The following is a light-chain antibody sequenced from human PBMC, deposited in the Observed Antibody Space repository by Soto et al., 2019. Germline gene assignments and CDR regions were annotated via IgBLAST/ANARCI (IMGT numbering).Light chain of an antibody. CDR2: DVS. CDR3: SSYTSSSLFV. CDR1: SSDVGGYNY. V-gene: IGLV2-14*03. Sequence: QSALTQPASVSGSPGQSITISCTGTSSDVGGYNYVSWYQQHPGKVPKFMIYDVSNRPSGVSNRFSGSKSGNTASLTISGLQAEDEADYYCSSYTSSSLFVFGTGTKVTVL. J-gene: IGLJ1*01.